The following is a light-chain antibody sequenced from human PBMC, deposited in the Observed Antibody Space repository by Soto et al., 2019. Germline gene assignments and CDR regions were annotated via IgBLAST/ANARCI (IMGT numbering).Light chain of an antibody. V-gene: IGKV3-11*01. J-gene: IGKJ5*01. CDR2: DAY. CDR1: QSVSSY. CDR3: QQRHMWPIT. Sequence: EIVFTQSPSTLSLSPGERATLSCRASQSVSSYLAWYQQKPGQAPRLLIYDAYNRATGIPPRFSGSGSGTDFTLTISSLEPEDSAVYYCQQRHMWPITFGQGTRLEI.